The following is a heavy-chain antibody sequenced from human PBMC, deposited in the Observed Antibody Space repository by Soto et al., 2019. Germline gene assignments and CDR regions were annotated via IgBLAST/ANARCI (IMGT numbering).Heavy chain of an antibody. Sequence: AGGSLRLSCAASGFTFSSYAMSWVRQAPGKGLEWVSVIRSSGDRTYYADSVKGRFTISRDSSKNTLYMQMNSLRAEDTAVYYCAKQQGPGTPYYYAMDVWGQGTTVTV. D-gene: IGHD1-1*01. J-gene: IGHJ6*02. CDR2: IRSSGDRT. CDR3: AKQQGPGTPYYYAMDV. CDR1: GFTFSSYA. V-gene: IGHV3-23*01.